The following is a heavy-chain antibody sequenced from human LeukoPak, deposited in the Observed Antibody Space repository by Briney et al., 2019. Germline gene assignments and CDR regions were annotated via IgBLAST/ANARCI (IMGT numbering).Heavy chain of an antibody. CDR2: ISGSGGST. CDR1: GFTFSSYS. CDR3: AKPHSSGWYLSVVVGFDY. D-gene: IGHD6-19*01. Sequence: QPGGSLRLSCAASGFTFSSYSMNWVRQAPGKGLEWVSAISGSGGSTYYADSVKGRFTISRDNSKNTLYLQMNSLRAEDTAVYYCAKPHSSGWYLSVVVGFDYWGQGTLVTVSS. J-gene: IGHJ4*02. V-gene: IGHV3-23*01.